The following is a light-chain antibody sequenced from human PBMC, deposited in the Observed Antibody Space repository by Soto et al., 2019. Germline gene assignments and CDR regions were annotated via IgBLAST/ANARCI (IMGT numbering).Light chain of an antibody. CDR3: AAWDDTLNGLV. CDR2: RAS. V-gene: IGLV1-47*01. CDR1: SSNIGSNY. J-gene: IGLJ2*01. Sequence: QSVLTQPPSASGTPGQRVTISCSGSSSNIGSNYVYWYQQVPGTAPRLLMYRASQRPSGVTDRFSGSKSGTSAALAISGLRSEDEADYDCAAWDDTLNGLVFGGGTKLTVL.